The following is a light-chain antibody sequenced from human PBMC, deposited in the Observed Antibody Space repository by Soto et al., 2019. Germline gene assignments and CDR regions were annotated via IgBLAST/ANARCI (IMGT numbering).Light chain of an antibody. CDR3: QESYISPAVS. Sequence: DIQMTQSPSSLSASLGDRVTITCRASQNIDNYLNWYQQKPGKAPKLLIYATSTLQSGVPSRFSGSGSGKEFTLTISGLQAEDFATYFCQESYISPAVSFGGGTKVEIK. J-gene: IGKJ4*01. CDR1: QNIDNY. V-gene: IGKV1-39*01. CDR2: ATS.